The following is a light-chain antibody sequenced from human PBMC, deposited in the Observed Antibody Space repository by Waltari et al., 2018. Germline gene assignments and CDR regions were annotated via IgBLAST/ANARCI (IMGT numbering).Light chain of an antibody. CDR3: MEALQSVT. CDR2: LGS. J-gene: IGKJ5*01. V-gene: IGKV2-28*01. Sequence: DIVMTQSPLYLPVTRGEPASISCRSSQSLLHSNGYNYLDWYLQKPGQSPQILIYLGSNRAAGVPDRFSGSGSGTDFTLKISRVEAEDAGVYYCMEALQSVTFGQGTRLEIK. CDR1: QSLLHSNGYNY.